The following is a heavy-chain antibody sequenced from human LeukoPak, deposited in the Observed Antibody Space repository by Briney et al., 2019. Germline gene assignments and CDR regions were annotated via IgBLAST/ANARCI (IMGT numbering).Heavy chain of an antibody. V-gene: IGHV4-59*01. J-gene: IGHJ6*03. Sequence: PSETLSLNCSVSGGSISSYSWSWIRQSPGKGLERIGYIHFTGNTKYNPSLRSRVIISLHTPNNQFSLRLSSVTAADTAVYYCARGVRIENAAIYYMDVWGEGAKVTVSS. CDR1: GGSISSYS. CDR3: ARGVRIENAAIYYMDV. CDR2: IHFTGNT. D-gene: IGHD2/OR15-2a*01.